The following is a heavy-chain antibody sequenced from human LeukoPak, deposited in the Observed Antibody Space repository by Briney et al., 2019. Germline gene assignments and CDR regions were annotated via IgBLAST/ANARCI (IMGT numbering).Heavy chain of an antibody. Sequence: GASVKVSCKASGYTFTGYYMHWVRQAPGQGLEWMGWINPNSGGTNYAQKFLGRVTMTRATSISTAHMELSRLRSDAPAVYYCARDFTLYSYDSSIDDYWGQGTLVTVSS. CDR3: ARDFTLYSYDSSIDDY. V-gene: IGHV1-2*02. CDR2: INPNSGGT. J-gene: IGHJ4*02. D-gene: IGHD3-22*01. CDR1: GYTFTGYY.